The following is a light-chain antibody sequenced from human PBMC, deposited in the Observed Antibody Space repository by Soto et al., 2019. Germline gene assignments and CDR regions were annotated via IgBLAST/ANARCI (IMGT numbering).Light chain of an antibody. Sequence: QSVLTQPPSASGTPGQRVTISCSGSSPNIGSNTVNWYQQLPGTAPKLLIYSNNQRPSGVADRFSGSKSGTSASLAISGLQSEDEADYYCAAWDDSLNGVVFGGGTKVTVL. CDR3: AAWDDSLNGVV. CDR1: SPNIGSNT. V-gene: IGLV1-44*01. CDR2: SNN. J-gene: IGLJ2*01.